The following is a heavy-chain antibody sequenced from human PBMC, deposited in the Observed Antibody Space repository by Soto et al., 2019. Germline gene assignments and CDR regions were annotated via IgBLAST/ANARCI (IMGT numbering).Heavy chain of an antibody. V-gene: IGHV1-8*01. CDR3: ARRCIVVVVAAISAFDI. CDR2: MNPNSGNT. Sequence: ASVKVSCKTSGYTFTSYDINCVRQATGQGLEWMGWMNPNSGNTGYAQKIKGRVTMTRNTSISTAYMELSSLRSEDTAVYYCARRCIVVVVAAISAFDIWGQGTMVTVSS. J-gene: IGHJ3*02. CDR1: GYTFTSYD. D-gene: IGHD2-15*01.